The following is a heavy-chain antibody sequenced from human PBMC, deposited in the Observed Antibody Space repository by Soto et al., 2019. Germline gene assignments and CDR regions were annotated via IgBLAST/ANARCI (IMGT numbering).Heavy chain of an antibody. D-gene: IGHD3-22*01. Sequence: QVQLVQSGAEVRKPGSSVRVSCKASGGSFNRHTISWVRQAPGQGLEWMGGIIPIFSTANHAQKFQGRVTIIADESTSTVYMGLSSLRSDDTAIYYCARGWGYDSTDYYYAYWGQGTLVIVSS. V-gene: IGHV1-69*01. CDR2: IIPIFSTA. CDR3: ARGWGYDSTDYYYAY. CDR1: GGSFNRHT. J-gene: IGHJ4*02.